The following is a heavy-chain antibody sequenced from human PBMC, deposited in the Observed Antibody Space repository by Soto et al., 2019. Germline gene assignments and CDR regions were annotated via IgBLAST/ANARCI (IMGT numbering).Heavy chain of an antibody. D-gene: IGHD5-12*01. J-gene: IGHJ4*02. CDR2: IIPIFGTA. V-gene: IGHV1-69*06. CDR1: GGTFSSYA. CDR3: ARDAPHKVEMATNGFDY. Sequence: QVQLVQSGAEVKKPGSSVKVSCKASGGTFSSYAISWVRQAPGQGLEWMGGIIPIFGTANYAQKFQGRVTMTTDTSTSTAYMELRSLRSDDTAVYYCARDAPHKVEMATNGFDYWGQGTLVTVSS.